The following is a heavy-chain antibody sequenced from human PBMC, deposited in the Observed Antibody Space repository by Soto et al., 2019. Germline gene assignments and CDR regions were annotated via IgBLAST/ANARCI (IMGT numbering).Heavy chain of an antibody. CDR1: GFTFSSYG. V-gene: IGHV3-30*18. Sequence: QVQLVESGGGVVQPGRSLRLSCVASGFTFSSYGMHWVRQAQGKGLEWVAAISFDGDNKYYGESVKGRFTISRDNYKNSLYLQMNSLRPEDTAVYYCAKPAPDMLVIPNGGFDYWSQGNLVTVSS. J-gene: IGHJ4*02. CDR2: ISFDGDNK. CDR3: AKPAPDMLVIPNGGFDY. D-gene: IGHD3-22*01.